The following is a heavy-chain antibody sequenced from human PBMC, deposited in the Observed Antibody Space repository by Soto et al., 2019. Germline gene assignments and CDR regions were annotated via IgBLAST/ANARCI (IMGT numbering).Heavy chain of an antibody. CDR3: ARSDILTGGSFYYFDY. CDR1: GGSISSGDYY. V-gene: IGHV4-61*08. CDR2: IYYSGST. D-gene: IGHD3-9*01. J-gene: IGHJ4*02. Sequence: PSETLSLTCTVSGGSISSGDYYWSRNPQPPGKGLEWIGYIYYSGSTHYNPSLKSRVTISVDTSKNQFSLKLSSVTAADTAVYYCARSDILTGGSFYYFDYWGQGTLVTVSS.